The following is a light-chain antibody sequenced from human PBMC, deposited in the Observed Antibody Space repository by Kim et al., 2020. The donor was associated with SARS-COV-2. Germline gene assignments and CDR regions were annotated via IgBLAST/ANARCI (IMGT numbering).Light chain of an antibody. V-gene: IGLV3-19*01. CDR3: NSRDRNGTQVEV. J-gene: IGLJ2*01. CDR2: GKS. CDR1: GLSINY. Sequence: LGQTARVTSPGDGLSINYASWCQQKPRQAPVRVFYGKSTQPPGFTDRFSGSSSGTTATSSITGAEAEDEADDYCNSRDRNGTQVEVFAGGTQLTVL.